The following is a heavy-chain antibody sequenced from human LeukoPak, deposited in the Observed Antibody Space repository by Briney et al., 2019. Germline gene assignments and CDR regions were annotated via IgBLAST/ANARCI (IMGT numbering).Heavy chain of an antibody. CDR2: IKQDGSEK. CDR3: ARDNDYVRGTYHYTHDY. D-gene: IGHD3-16*02. J-gene: IGHJ4*02. V-gene: IGHV3-7*01. Sequence: GGSLRLSCAASGFTFSSYWMSWVRQAPGKGLEWVANIKQDGSEKYYVGSVKGRFTISRDNAKNSLYLQMNSLRAEDTAVYYCARDNDYVRGTYHYTHDYWGQGTLVTVSS. CDR1: GFTFSSYW.